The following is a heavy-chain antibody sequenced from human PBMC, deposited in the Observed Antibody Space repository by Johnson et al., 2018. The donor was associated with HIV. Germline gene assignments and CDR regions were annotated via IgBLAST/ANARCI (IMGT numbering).Heavy chain of an antibody. J-gene: IGHJ3*02. CDR2: ISYDGSNK. Sequence: QVQLVESGGGVVQPGRSLRLSCAASGFTFSSYGMHWVRQAPGKGLEWVAVISYDGSNKYYADSVKGRFTISRDNSKNTLYLQMNSLRAEDTAVYYCARRSWSFDAFDSWGQGTMVTVSS. CDR1: GFTFSSYG. D-gene: IGHD2-15*01. CDR3: ARRSWSFDAFDS. V-gene: IGHV3-30*03.